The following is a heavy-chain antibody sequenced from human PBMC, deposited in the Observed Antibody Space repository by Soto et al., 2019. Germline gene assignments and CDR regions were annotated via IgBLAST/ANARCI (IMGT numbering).Heavy chain of an antibody. Sequence: GPLRLSCVDSGFSFSNYNMNWVRQAPGKGLEWVSYITDSSDTVHYADSVRGRFTISRDNAKNTLYLQMNSLTAADTAVYYCAKDSPVSGNYQDFDYWGQGTLVTVSS. CDR1: GFSFSNYN. CDR2: ITDSSDTV. J-gene: IGHJ4*02. CDR3: AKDSPVSGNYQDFDY. D-gene: IGHD1-26*01. V-gene: IGHV3-48*01.